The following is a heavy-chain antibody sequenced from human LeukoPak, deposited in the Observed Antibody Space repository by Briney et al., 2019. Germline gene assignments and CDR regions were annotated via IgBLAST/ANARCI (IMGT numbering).Heavy chain of an antibody. J-gene: IGHJ5*02. CDR1: GYTFTSYY. V-gene: IGHV1-46*01. Sequence: ASVKVSCKATGYTFTSYYMHWVRQAPGQGLEWMGIINPSGGSTSYAQKFQGRVTMTEDTSTDTAYMELSSLRSEDTAVYYCATDRRSSPLNWFDPWGQGTLVTVSS. CDR3: ATDRRSSPLNWFDP. CDR2: INPSGGST. D-gene: IGHD3-16*01.